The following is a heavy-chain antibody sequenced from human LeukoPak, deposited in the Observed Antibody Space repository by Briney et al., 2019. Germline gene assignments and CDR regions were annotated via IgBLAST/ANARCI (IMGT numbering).Heavy chain of an antibody. V-gene: IGHV3-30*04. D-gene: IGHD6-19*01. CDR2: ISNDGSSQ. CDR1: GFTVTSNP. Sequence: GGSLRLSCAASGFTVTSNPMHWVRQTPGKGLEWVALISNDGSSQQYSDSVSGRFTISRDTSKNTVYLQMNSLRGDDTAVYYCARERGSSGRAGWFDPWGQGTLVTVSS. J-gene: IGHJ5*02. CDR3: ARERGSSGRAGWFDP.